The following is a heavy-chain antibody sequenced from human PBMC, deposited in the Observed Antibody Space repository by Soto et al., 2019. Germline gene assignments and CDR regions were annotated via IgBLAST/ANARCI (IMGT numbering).Heavy chain of an antibody. CDR1: GFTFNNFE. J-gene: IGHJ6*02. V-gene: IGHV3-48*03. CDR3: ARAECSTPNCLTAYYSYGLDV. Sequence: GGSLRLSCAASGFTFNNFEMHWVRQAPGKGLEWLSYINTAGSTKYYAESVKGRFTISRDNARNSLFLQMNSLRAEDTAVYYCARAECSTPNCLTAYYSYGLDVWGQGTTVTVSS. CDR2: INTAGSTK. D-gene: IGHD2-2*01.